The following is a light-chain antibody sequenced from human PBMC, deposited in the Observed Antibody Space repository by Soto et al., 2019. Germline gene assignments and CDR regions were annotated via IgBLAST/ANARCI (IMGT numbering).Light chain of an antibody. CDR3: AAWDDSLNGYV. Sequence: QLVLTQPPSASGTPGQRVTISCFGSSSNIGSNSVNWYQQLPGTAPKLLIYSNDRRPSGVPDRFSGSKSGTSASLAISGLQSEDEADYYCAAWDDSLNGYVFGTGTKLTVL. CDR2: SND. CDR1: SSNIGSNS. J-gene: IGLJ1*01. V-gene: IGLV1-44*01.